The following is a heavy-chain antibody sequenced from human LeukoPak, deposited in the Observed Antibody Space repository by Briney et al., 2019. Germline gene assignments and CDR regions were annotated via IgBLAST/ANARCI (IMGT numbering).Heavy chain of an antibody. CDR2: IYPGDSDT. Sequence: GKSLKISCKGSGYSFTSYWIGWVRQMPGKGLEWMGIIYPGDSDTRYSPSFQGQVTISADKSISTAYLQWSSLKASDTAMYYCASHRPASAGALDIWGQGTMVTVSS. CDR3: ASHRPASAGALDI. V-gene: IGHV5-51*01. CDR1: GYSFTSYW. J-gene: IGHJ3*02. D-gene: IGHD2-2*01.